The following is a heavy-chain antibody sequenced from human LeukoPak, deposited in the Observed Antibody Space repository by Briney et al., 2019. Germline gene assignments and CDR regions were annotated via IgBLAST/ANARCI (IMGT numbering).Heavy chain of an antibody. CDR1: GGSISSGSYY. D-gene: IGHD2-2*01. V-gene: IGHV4-61*02. CDR3: ARDRGYCSSTSCHYYYYYMDV. CDR2: IYTSGST. J-gene: IGHJ6*03. Sequence: PSQTLSLTCTVSGGSISSGSYYWSWIRQPAGKGLEWIGLIYTSGSTNYNPSLKSRVTISVDTSKNQFSLKLSSVTAADTAVYYCARDRGYCSSTSCHYYYYYMDVWGKGTTVTVSS.